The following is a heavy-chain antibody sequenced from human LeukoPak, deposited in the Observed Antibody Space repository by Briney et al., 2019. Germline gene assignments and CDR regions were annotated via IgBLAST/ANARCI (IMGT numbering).Heavy chain of an antibody. Sequence: SETLSLTCTVSGDSISSNDYYWNWIRQPPGKGLEWIGYIHYRGSTYYNPSLKSRVSVSVDTSKNQFSLKLSSVTAADTAVYYCARPRDDIVVVPAANNWFDPWGQGTLVTVSS. D-gene: IGHD2-2*01. CDR2: IHYRGST. CDR1: GDSISSNDYY. V-gene: IGHV4-30-4*08. J-gene: IGHJ5*02. CDR3: ARPRDDIVVVPAANNWFDP.